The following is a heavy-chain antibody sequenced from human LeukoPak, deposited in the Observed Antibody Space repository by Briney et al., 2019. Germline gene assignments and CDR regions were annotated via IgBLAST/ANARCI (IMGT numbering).Heavy chain of an antibody. V-gene: IGHV7-4-1*02. CDR1: GYTFTRYA. Sequence: ASVKVSCKASGYTFTRYAVSWVRQAPGQGLEWMGWISTNTGNPTYAQDFTGRFVFSLDTSVSTAYLQISGLKAGDTAVYYCARVAGFGERGMDVWGQGTTVTVSS. J-gene: IGHJ6*02. D-gene: IGHD3-10*01. CDR3: ARVAGFGERGMDV. CDR2: ISTNTGNP.